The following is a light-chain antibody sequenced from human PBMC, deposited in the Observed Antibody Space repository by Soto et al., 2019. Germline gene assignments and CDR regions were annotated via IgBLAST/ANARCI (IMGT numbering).Light chain of an antibody. Sequence: QSVLTQPPSASGTPGQRVTISCSGSSPNIGSNTVNWYQQLPGTAPKLLIYSNNQRPSGVPDRFSGSKSGTSASLAISGLQSEDEADYYCAAWDDSLNGPNYVFGTGTKLTVL. CDR1: SPNIGSNT. V-gene: IGLV1-44*01. CDR3: AAWDDSLNGPNYV. J-gene: IGLJ1*01. CDR2: SNN.